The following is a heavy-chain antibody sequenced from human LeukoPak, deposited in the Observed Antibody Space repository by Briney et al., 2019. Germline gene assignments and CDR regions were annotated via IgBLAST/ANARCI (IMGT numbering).Heavy chain of an antibody. D-gene: IGHD5-18*01. CDR1: GFTFNNYG. CDR2: IRYDGSNK. Sequence: GGPLRLSCAASGFTFNNYGMHWVRQAPGKGLEWVAFIRYDGSNKYYADSVKGRFTISRDNSKNTLYLQMNSLRAEDTAVYYCAKSRRGYSYGPNYYYYMDVWGKGTTVTISS. J-gene: IGHJ6*03. V-gene: IGHV3-30*02. CDR3: AKSRRGYSYGPNYYYYMDV.